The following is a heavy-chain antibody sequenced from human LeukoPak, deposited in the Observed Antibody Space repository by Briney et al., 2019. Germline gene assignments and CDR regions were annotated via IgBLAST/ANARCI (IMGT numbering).Heavy chain of an antibody. CDR3: ARLFSDYLSSFDY. D-gene: IGHD6-25*01. V-gene: IGHV5-51*01. CDR1: GYRFPSYW. Sequence: GESLKISCKGSGYRFPSYWIGWVRQKPGKGLEWMGIIYPGDSDTRYSPSFQGQVTISADKSISTAYLQWSSLKASDTAMYYCARLFSDYLSSFDYWGQGTLVTVSS. CDR2: IYPGDSDT. J-gene: IGHJ4*02.